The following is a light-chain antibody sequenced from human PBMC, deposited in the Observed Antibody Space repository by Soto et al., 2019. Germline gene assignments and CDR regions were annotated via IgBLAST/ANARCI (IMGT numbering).Light chain of an antibody. Sequence: QAVVTQPPSASGTPGQRVSISCSGSRSNIGSNYVSWYQQLPGTAPKLLLYSNNQRPSGVPDRFSGSKSGTSASLAISGLRSEDEADYYCATWDDRLRGHVFGTGTKLTVL. J-gene: IGLJ1*01. CDR3: ATWDDRLRGHV. V-gene: IGLV1-47*01. CDR1: RSNIGSNY. CDR2: SNN.